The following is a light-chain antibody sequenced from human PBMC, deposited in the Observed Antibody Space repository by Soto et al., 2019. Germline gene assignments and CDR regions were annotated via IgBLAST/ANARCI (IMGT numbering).Light chain of an antibody. CDR3: TSYTTSSTVV. V-gene: IGLV2-14*03. CDR2: DVT. CDR1: SSDVGGYNY. Sequence: ALTQPASVSGSPGQSIAISCTGTSSDVGGYNYVSWYQQHPGKAPNLIIFDVTRRPSGVSDRLSGSKSGNTASLTISGLQAEDEADYYCTSYTTSSTVVFGGGTKLTVL. J-gene: IGLJ2*01.